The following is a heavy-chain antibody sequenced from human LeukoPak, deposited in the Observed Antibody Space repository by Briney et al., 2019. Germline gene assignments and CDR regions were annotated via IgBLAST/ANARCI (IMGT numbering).Heavy chain of an antibody. CDR3: AKHFCTGLDCSLFDS. CDR1: GLTFSSYN. J-gene: IGHJ4*02. CDR2: IRSAVETT. V-gene: IGHV3-23*01. Sequence: GGSLRLSCAVSGLTFSSYNMNWVRQAPGKGLEWISGIRSAVETTHYADSVKGRFIISRDNSKNALSLQLNSLRPEDTALYYCAKHFCTGLDCSLFDSWGQGTLVTVSS. D-gene: IGHD3/OR15-3a*01.